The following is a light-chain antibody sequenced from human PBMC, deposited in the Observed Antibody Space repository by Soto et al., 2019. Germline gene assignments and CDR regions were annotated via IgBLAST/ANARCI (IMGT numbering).Light chain of an antibody. CDR3: QKYSGAPPT. V-gene: IGKV1-27*01. Sequence: DIQMTQSPSSLSTSVGDRVTITCRASQAISIYLAWYQQKPGKVPKLLIYAASTLQSGVPSRFSGSGSGTAFTLTISSLQPEDVATYYCQKYSGAPPTFGQGTKVEIK. CDR2: AAS. J-gene: IGKJ1*01. CDR1: QAISIY.